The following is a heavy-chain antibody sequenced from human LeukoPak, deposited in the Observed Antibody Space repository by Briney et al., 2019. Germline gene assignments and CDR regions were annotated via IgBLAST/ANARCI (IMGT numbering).Heavy chain of an antibody. CDR3: AKDLGRGCSTISCYFFDY. CDR1: GFIFDDYA. Sequence: GRSLRLSCAASGFIFDDYAMYWVRQAPGKGLEWVSGISWNSGSIGYADSVKGRFTISRDNAKNSLYLQMNSLRPEDTALYYCAKDLGRGCSTISCYFFDYWGQGTLVIVSS. J-gene: IGHJ4*02. V-gene: IGHV3-9*01. D-gene: IGHD2-2*01. CDR2: ISWNSGSI.